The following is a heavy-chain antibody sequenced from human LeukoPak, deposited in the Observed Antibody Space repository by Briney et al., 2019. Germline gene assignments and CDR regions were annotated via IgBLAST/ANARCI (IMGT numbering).Heavy chain of an antibody. CDR2: ISYDGTNK. D-gene: IGHD1-26*01. CDR1: GFTFSSYG. CDR3: TRGHSGTYQRTDAFDI. V-gene: IGHV3-30*03. J-gene: IGHJ3*02. Sequence: RSGGSLRLSCAASGFTFSSYGMHWVRQAPGKGLEWVALISYDGTNKYYADSVKGRFTISRDNSKNALYLQMNFLRADDTAVYYCTRGHSGTYQRTDAFDIWGQGTMVTVSS.